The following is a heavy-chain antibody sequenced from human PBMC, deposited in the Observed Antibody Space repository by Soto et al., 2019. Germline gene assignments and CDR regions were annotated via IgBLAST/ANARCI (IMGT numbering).Heavy chain of an antibody. CDR3: AIPKGSYSSGYYYFGY. CDR1: GGTFSTYA. CDR2: IIPLFGTA. D-gene: IGHD6-19*01. J-gene: IGHJ4*02. V-gene: IGHV1-69*01. Sequence: QVQLVQSGAEVKQPGSSVKVSCKTSGGTFSTYAIYWVRQAPGQGLEWMGAIIPLFGTADYAQKFQGRVTITADESTSTASMELSSLRSEDTAVYYCAIPKGSYSSGYYYFGYWGQGTLVTVSS.